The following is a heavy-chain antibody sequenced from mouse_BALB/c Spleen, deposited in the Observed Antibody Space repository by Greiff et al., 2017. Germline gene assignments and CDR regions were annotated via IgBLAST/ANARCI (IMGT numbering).Heavy chain of an antibody. CDR3: TRDTTALMDY. CDR2: ISSGGSYT. J-gene: IGHJ4*01. CDR1: GFTFSSYT. D-gene: IGHD1-2*01. Sequence: EVKLVESGGGLVKPGGSLKLSCAASGFTFSSYTMSWVRQTPEKRLEWVATISSGGSYTYYPDSVKGRFTISRDNAKNTLYLQMSSLKSEDTAMYYCTRDTTALMDYWGQGTSVTVSS. V-gene: IGHV5-6-4*01.